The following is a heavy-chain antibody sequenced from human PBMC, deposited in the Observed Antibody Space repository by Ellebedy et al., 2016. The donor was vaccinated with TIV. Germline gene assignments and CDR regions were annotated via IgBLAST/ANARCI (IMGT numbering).Heavy chain of an antibody. CDR2: ISDSSTI. CDR1: GFPFSNYN. Sequence: GESLKISCAASGFASGFPFSNYNMNWVRQAPGKGLEWLSYISDSSTIYYADSVKGRFTISRDTAGNSLSLQMNSLGAEDTTVYYCARAIYGASYLWGRGTLVTVSS. J-gene: IGHJ2*01. CDR3: ARAIYGASYL. V-gene: IGHV3-69-1*01. D-gene: IGHD4/OR15-4a*01.